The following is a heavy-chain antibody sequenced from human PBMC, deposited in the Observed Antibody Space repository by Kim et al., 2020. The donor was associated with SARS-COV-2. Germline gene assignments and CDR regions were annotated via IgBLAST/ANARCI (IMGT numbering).Heavy chain of an antibody. J-gene: IGHJ3*02. Sequence: GGSLRLSCGASGFTFSDSALHWVRRASGKGLEWLGRIRSKVNGYATAYSASVRGRFTISRDDSRNTAYLQMNSLKTEDTADYYCTRVPETTLAFWDAFDIWGQGTMVAVSS. D-gene: IGHD1-1*01. CDR3: TRVPETTLAFWDAFDI. V-gene: IGHV3-73*01. CDR2: IRSKVNGYAT. CDR1: GFTFSDSA.